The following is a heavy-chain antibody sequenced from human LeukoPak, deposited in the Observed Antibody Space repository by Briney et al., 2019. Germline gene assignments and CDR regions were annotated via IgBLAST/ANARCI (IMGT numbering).Heavy chain of an antibody. V-gene: IGHV1-69*04. D-gene: IGHD2-2*01. J-gene: IGHJ6*02. CDR2: IIPILGIA. CDR3: ARYNCSSTSCYLLDYYYYGMDV. Sequence: APVKVSCKASGGTFSSYAISWVRQAPGQGLEWMGRIIPILGIANYAQKFQGRVTITADKSTSTAYVELSSLRSEDTAVYYCARYNCSSTSCYLLDYYYYGMDVWGQGTTVTVSS. CDR1: GGTFSSYA.